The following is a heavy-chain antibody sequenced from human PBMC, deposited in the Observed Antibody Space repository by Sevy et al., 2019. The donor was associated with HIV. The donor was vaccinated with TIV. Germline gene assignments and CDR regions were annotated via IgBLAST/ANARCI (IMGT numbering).Heavy chain of an antibody. Sequence: GGSLRLSCAVSGFTFSDYGMSWVRQAPGKGLEWVSSASGRGGDTYYIDSVKGRFTVSRDTSTNTLFLQMNSVRAEDTAVYYCAKDTLRGHQVGGSAMDVWGQGTTVTVSS. V-gene: IGHV3-23*01. D-gene: IGHD3-10*01. CDR1: GFTFSDYG. CDR2: ASGRGGDT. J-gene: IGHJ6*02. CDR3: AKDTLRGHQVGGSAMDV.